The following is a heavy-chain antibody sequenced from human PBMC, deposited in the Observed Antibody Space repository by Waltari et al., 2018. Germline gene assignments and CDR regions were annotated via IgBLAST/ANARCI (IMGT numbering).Heavy chain of an antibody. CDR1: GYSISTGYY. Sequence: QVQLRESGPGLVKPSETLSLTCVVSGYSISTGYYWGWIRQPPGKGLEWIGSIHPSRSTYDSPSLKSRVTMSVDTSNNLFSLRLNSVTAADTAVYYCARQGRTISGPESFFDYWGQGTPVTVSS. D-gene: IGHD3-3*01. CDR3: ARQGRTISGPESFFDY. V-gene: IGHV4-38-2*01. CDR2: IHPSRST. J-gene: IGHJ4*02.